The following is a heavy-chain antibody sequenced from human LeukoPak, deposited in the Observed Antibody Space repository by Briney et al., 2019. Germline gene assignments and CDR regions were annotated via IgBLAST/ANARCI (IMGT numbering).Heavy chain of an antibody. CDR2: IYYSGST. D-gene: IGHD3-22*01. V-gene: IGHV4-59*12. CDR3: ARDPSGYYYDSSGSDY. J-gene: IGHJ4*02. Sequence: SETLSLTCTVSGGSISSYYWSWIRQPPGKGLEWIGYIYYSGSTYYNPSLKSRVTISVDTSKNQFSLKLSSVTAADTAVYYCARDPSGYYYDSSGSDYWGQGTLVTVSS. CDR1: GGSISSYY.